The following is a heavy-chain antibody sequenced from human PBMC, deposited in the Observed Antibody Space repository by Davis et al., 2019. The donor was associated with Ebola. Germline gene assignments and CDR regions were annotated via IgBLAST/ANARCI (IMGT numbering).Heavy chain of an antibody. Sequence: PGGSLRLSCAASGFTFSSYAMHWVRQAPGKGLEWVAVISYDGSNKYYADSVKGRFTISRDNSKNTLYLQMNSLRAEDTAVYYCARGYQYYFDYWGQGTLVTVSS. CDR2: ISYDGSNK. V-gene: IGHV3-30-3*01. CDR3: ARGYQYYFDY. D-gene: IGHD2-2*01. J-gene: IGHJ4*02. CDR1: GFTFSSYA.